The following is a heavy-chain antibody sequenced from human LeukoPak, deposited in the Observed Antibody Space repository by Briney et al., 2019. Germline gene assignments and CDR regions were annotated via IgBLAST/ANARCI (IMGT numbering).Heavy chain of an antibody. CDR3: ARAGYSYGTGYYFDY. CDR1: GGSISSYY. D-gene: IGHD5-18*01. CDR2: IYYTVAT. Sequence: SETLSLTCTVSGGSISSYYWSWIRLPPGEGLERIGYIYYTVATYYNPSLKSRVTISLDTSKNQFSLNMSSVTAADAAVYYCARAGYSYGTGYYFDYWGQGALVTVSS. J-gene: IGHJ4*02. V-gene: IGHV4-59*01.